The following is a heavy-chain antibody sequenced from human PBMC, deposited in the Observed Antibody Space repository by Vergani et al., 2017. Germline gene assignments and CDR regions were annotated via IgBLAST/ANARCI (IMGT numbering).Heavy chain of an antibody. D-gene: IGHD2/OR15-2a*01. J-gene: IGHJ5*02. V-gene: IGHV3-30*03. Sequence: VQLLESGGGLVQPGGSLRLSCAASGFTFSSYGMHWVRQAPGKGLEWVAVISYDGSNKYYADSVKGRFTISRDNSKNTLYLQMNSLRAEDTAVYYCARELLSWFDPWGQGTLVTVSS. CDR1: GFTFSSYG. CDR3: ARELLSWFDP. CDR2: ISYDGSNK.